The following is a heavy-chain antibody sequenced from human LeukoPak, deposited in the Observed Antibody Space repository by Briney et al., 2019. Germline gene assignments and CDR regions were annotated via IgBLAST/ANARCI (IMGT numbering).Heavy chain of an antibody. Sequence: ASVKVSCKASGYTFTSYGISWVRQAPGQGLEWMGWISAYNGNTNYAQKLQGRVTMTTDTSTSTAYMELRSLRSDDTAVCYCARDCSSTSCYKEWYSYYYGMDVWGQGTTVTVSS. J-gene: IGHJ6*02. V-gene: IGHV1-18*01. CDR1: GYTFTSYG. CDR3: ARDCSSTSCYKEWYSYYYGMDV. D-gene: IGHD2-2*02. CDR2: ISAYNGNT.